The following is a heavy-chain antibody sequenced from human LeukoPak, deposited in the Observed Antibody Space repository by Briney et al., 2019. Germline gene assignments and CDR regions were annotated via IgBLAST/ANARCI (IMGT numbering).Heavy chain of an antibody. V-gene: IGHV3-23*01. CDR3: ATSGRWLQIDY. Sequence: GGSLRLSCAASGFTFSSYSMTWVRQAPGKGLEWVSAISGSGGSTYYADSVKGRFTISRDNSKNTLYLQMNSLRAEDTAVYYCATSGRWLQIDYWGQGTLVTVSS. CDR2: ISGSGGST. D-gene: IGHD5-24*01. J-gene: IGHJ4*02. CDR1: GFTFSSYS.